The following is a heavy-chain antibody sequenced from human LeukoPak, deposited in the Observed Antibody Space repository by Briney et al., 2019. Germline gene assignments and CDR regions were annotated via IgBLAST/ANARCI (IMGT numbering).Heavy chain of an antibody. CDR3: ARDGMYSSGWYGGLDY. D-gene: IGHD6-19*01. J-gene: IGHJ4*02. Sequence: GGSLRLSCAASGFTFSSYAMSWVRQAPGKGLEWVSGISGSGDNTYYAGSVKGRFTISRDNSKNTLYLQMNSLRAEDTAVYYCARDGMYSSGWYGGLDYWGQGTLVTVSS. CDR1: GFTFSSYA. CDR2: ISGSGDNT. V-gene: IGHV3-23*01.